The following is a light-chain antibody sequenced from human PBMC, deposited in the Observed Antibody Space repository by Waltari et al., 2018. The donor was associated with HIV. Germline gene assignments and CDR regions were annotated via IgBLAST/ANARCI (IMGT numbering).Light chain of an antibody. Sequence: EIVMTQSPATLSVSAGESVTLSCRASQSVSINVAWYQQRPGQGPRLLIYRASTRATNVPARFTLSISSLQSEDFAVYYCQQYHNWPPYTFGQGTKLELK. J-gene: IGKJ2*01. CDR3: QQYHNWPPYT. CDR1: QSVSIN. CDR2: RAS. V-gene: IGKV3-15*01.